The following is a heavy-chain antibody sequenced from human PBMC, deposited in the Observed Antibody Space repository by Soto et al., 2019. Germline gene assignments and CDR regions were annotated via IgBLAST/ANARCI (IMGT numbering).Heavy chain of an antibody. Sequence: GGSLRLSCAASGFTFSSYAMSWVRQAPGKGLEWVANIKQDGSEKYYVDSVKGRFTISRDNAKNSLYLQMNSLRAEDTAVYYCATHSYNWNDYRWYYYYMDVWGKGTTVTVSS. D-gene: IGHD1-1*01. J-gene: IGHJ6*03. CDR1: GFTFSSYA. CDR3: ATHSYNWNDYRWYYYYMDV. CDR2: IKQDGSEK. V-gene: IGHV3-7*01.